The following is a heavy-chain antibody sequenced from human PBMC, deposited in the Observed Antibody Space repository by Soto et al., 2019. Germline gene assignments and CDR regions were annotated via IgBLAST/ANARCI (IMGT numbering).Heavy chain of an antibody. CDR3: ASKYNLNV. CDR2: LIPFFGTP. J-gene: IGHJ4*02. Sequence: QVQLVQSGAEVKKPGSSVKVSCKASGGNLSKSAITWVRQAPGQGLEWMGGLIPFFGTPNYAQKFQGRVTVVADESTNTAYMELRSLKSEDTAVYYCASKYNLNVWGQGTLVTVSS. D-gene: IGHD1-1*01. V-gene: IGHV1-69*12. CDR1: GGNLSKSA.